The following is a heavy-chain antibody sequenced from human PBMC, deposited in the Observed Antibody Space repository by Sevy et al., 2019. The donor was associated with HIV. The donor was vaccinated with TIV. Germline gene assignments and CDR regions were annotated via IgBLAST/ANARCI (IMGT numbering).Heavy chain of an antibody. CDR1: GFTFITYN. D-gene: IGHD1-26*01. J-gene: IGHJ4*02. CDR3: ARGPPDGSYDYFDY. Sequence: GGSLRLSCAASGFTFITYNMNWVRQAPGKGLEWVTSVRGSSNYIYYAESLKGRFIISRDNTKNTLYLQINSLRADDTAVYYCARGPPDGSYDYFDYWGQGTLVTVSS. V-gene: IGHV3-21*06. CDR2: VRGSSNYI.